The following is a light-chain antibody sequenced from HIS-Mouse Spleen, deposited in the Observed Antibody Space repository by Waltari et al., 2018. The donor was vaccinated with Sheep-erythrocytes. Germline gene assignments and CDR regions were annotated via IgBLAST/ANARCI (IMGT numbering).Light chain of an antibody. CDR3: MQGDT. V-gene: IGKV2-30*02. CDR1: QSLVHSDGNTY. CDR2: KVS. Sequence: VVMTQSPLSLPVTLGQPASISCRSSQSLVHSDGNTYLNWFQQRPGQSPRRLIYKVSNRDSGVPDRVSGSGSGTDFTLKISRVEAEDVGVYYCMQGDTFGQGTKLEIK. J-gene: IGKJ2*01.